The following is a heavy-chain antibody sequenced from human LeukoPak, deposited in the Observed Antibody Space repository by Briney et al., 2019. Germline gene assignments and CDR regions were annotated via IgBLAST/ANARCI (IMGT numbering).Heavy chain of an antibody. D-gene: IGHD1-26*01. Sequence: GGSLRLSCAASGFTFSSHWMSWVRQAPGKGLEWVAHIKQDGSEKYYVDSVKGRFTISRDNAKNSLYLQMNSLRAEDTAVYYCARGENWFDAWGQGTLVTVSS. V-gene: IGHV3-7*01. CDR3: ARGENWFDA. CDR1: GFTFSSHW. J-gene: IGHJ5*02. CDR2: IKQDGSEK.